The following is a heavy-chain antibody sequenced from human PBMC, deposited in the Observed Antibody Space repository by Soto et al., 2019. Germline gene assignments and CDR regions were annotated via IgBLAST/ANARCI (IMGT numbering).Heavy chain of an antibody. CDR2: IYYSGST. D-gene: IGHD1-7*01. J-gene: IGHJ4*02. CDR1: GGSISSSSYY. CDR3: ARQGTGTTSSAHFDY. V-gene: IGHV4-39*01. Sequence: QLQLQESGPGLVKPSETLSLTCTVSGGSISSSSYYWGWIRQPPGKGLEWIGSIYYSGSTYYNPSLKSRVTISVDTSKNQCSLKLSSVTAADTAVYYCARQGTGTTSSAHFDYWGQGTLVTVSS.